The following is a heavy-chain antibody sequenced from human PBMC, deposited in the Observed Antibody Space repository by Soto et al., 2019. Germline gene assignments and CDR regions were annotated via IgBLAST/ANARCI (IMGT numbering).Heavy chain of an antibody. CDR1: GFTFSSYS. CDR3: VRVRGGGTYHFDY. Sequence: EVQLVESGGGLVQPGGSLRLSCAASGFTFSSYSMNWVRQAPGKGLEWVGRSRNKAHSYTTEYAASVKGRFTISRDDSKNSLYLQMNSLKTDDTAVYYCVRVRGGGTYHFDYWGQGTLVTVSS. J-gene: IGHJ4*02. D-gene: IGHD3-10*01. CDR2: SRNKAHSYTT. V-gene: IGHV3-72*01.